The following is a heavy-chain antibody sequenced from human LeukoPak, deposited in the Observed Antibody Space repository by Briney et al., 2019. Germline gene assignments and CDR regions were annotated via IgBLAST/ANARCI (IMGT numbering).Heavy chain of an antibody. CDR2: IYISGSGST. J-gene: IGHJ4*02. Sequence: DPSETLSLTCTVSGGSISSYYWSWIRQPAGKGLEWIGRIYISGSGSTNYNPSLKSRVTMSVDTSKNQFSLKLSSVTAADTAVYYCARMTSSGWYAAGYYFDYWGQGTLVTVSS. CDR1: GGSISSYY. D-gene: IGHD6-19*01. CDR3: ARMTSSGWYAAGYYFDY. V-gene: IGHV4-4*07.